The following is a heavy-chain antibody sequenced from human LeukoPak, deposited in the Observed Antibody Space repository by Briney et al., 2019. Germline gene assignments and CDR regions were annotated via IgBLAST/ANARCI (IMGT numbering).Heavy chain of an antibody. Sequence: SETLSLTCTVSGYSISSGYYWGWIRQPPGKGLEWIGSIYHSGSTYYNPSLKSRVTISVDTSKNQFSLKLSSVTAADTAVYYCARHLGYSYGYSSLDGRLDYWGQGTLVTVSS. CDR3: ARHLGYSYGYSSLDGRLDY. D-gene: IGHD5-18*01. J-gene: IGHJ4*02. CDR1: GYSISSGYY. V-gene: IGHV4-38-2*02. CDR2: IYHSGST.